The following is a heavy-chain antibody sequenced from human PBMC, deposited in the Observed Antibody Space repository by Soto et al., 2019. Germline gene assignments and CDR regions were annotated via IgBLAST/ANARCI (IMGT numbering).Heavy chain of an antibody. J-gene: IGHJ4*02. CDR3: ARGDYQYSIDY. Sequence: SETLSLTCTVSGNSMTSGDYSWSWIRQPPGKGLEWLGYIYRTGNTHYSPSLKSRVSISQDRSKNQFSLELTSVTAADTAVYYCARGDYQYSIDYWGQGTLVTVSS. CDR1: GNSMTSGDYS. CDR2: IYRTGNT. D-gene: IGHD2-2*01. V-gene: IGHV4-30-2*01.